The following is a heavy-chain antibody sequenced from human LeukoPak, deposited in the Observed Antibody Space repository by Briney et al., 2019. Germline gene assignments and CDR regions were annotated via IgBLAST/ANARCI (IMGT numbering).Heavy chain of an antibody. J-gene: IGHJ4*02. D-gene: IGHD4-23*01. V-gene: IGHV1-2*02. CDR3: ARDLQIGYGGNGDY. CDR2: INPNSGGT. Sequence: GASVKVSCKASGYTFTGYYMHWVRQAPGQGLEWMGWINPNSGGTNYAQKLQGRVTMTTDTSTSTAYMELRSLRSDDTAVYYCARDLQIGYGGNGDYWGQGTLVTVSS. CDR1: GYTFTGYY.